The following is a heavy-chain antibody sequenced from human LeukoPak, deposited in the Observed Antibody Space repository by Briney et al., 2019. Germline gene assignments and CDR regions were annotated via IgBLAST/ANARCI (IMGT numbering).Heavy chain of an antibody. J-gene: IGHJ4*02. CDR3: ARGSSDYYDSSGYYYPY. CDR2: MNPNSGNT. V-gene: IGHV1-8*01. Sequence: ASAKVSCKASGYTFTSYDINWVRQATGQGLEWMGWMNPNSGNTGYAQKFQGRVTMTRNTSISTAYMELSSLRSEDTAVYYCARGSSDYYDSSGYYYPYWGQGTLVTVSS. D-gene: IGHD3-22*01. CDR1: GYTFTSYD.